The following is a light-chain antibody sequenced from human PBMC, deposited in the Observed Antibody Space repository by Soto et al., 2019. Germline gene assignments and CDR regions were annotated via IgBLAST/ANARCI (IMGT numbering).Light chain of an antibody. V-gene: IGKV1-39*01. CDR2: GTS. J-gene: IGKJ1*01. CDR1: LNIGDS. Sequence: DIQMTQSPSSLSASVGDRVTISCRASLNIGDSLSWFQQKAGKPPTQLIYGTSALQSGVPVTFSGSASGTDFTLTIRNMQREDFATYYCLQTYNLPRTFGPGTKVDIK. CDR3: LQTYNLPRT.